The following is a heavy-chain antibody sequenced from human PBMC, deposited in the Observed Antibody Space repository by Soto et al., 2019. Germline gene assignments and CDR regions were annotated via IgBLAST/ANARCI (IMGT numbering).Heavy chain of an antibody. V-gene: IGHV3-30*18. CDR3: AKGGRQWMVTCGFNY. CDR1: GFTFSDYA. J-gene: IGHJ4*02. CDR2: VSHDGRNT. D-gene: IGHD6-19*01. Sequence: VQLVESGGGLVQPGRSLRLSCAASGFTFSDYAMHWVRQAPGKGLEWVAVVSHDGRNTHYADSVKGRFTISRDNSKNTVSLEMTSLRAEDTAVYYWAKGGRQWMVTCGFNYWGQGALVTVSS.